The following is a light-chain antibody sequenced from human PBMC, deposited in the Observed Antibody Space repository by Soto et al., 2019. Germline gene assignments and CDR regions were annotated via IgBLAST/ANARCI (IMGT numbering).Light chain of an antibody. Sequence: QSALTQPPSASGSPGQSVTISCTGTSSDVGGYNYVSWYQQHPGKAPKLMINEVSKRPSGVPDRFSGSKSGNTASLTVSGLQAEDEADYYCMSYSGISIWLFGGGTKLTVL. J-gene: IGLJ3*02. CDR2: EVS. CDR3: MSYSGISIWL. CDR1: SSDVGGYNY. V-gene: IGLV2-8*01.